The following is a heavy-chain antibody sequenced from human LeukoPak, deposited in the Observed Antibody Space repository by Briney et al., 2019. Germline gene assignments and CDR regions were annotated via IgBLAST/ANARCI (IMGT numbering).Heavy chain of an antibody. CDR2: ITGGHYAT. CDR1: GFSFSSFA. J-gene: IGHJ5*02. Sequence: GGSLRLSCAASGFSFSSFAMTWVRQAPGKGLEWVSSITGGHYATYNTDSAKGRFTISRDNAKNTLYLQMNSLRADDTAIYYCTKDPNGDYIGAFDPWGQGTLVTVSS. V-gene: IGHV3-23*01. CDR3: TKDPNGDYIGAFDP. D-gene: IGHD4-17*01.